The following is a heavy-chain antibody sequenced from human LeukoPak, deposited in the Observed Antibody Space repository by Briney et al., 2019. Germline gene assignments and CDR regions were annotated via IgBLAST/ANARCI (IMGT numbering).Heavy chain of an antibody. CDR2: INPNSGGT. Sequence: GASVTVSCKASGYTFTGYYMHWVRQAPGQGLGWMGWINPNSGGTNYAQKFQGRVTMTRDTSISTAFMELSRLRSDDTAVYYCARDTYSYGSDYWGQGTLVTVSS. D-gene: IGHD5-18*01. J-gene: IGHJ4*02. V-gene: IGHV1-2*02. CDR3: ARDTYSYGSDY. CDR1: GYTFTGYY.